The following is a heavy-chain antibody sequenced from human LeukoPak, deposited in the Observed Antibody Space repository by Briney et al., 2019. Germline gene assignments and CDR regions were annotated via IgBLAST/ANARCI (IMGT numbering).Heavy chain of an antibody. J-gene: IGHJ4*02. CDR2: IYYSGST. CDR1: GGSISSSSYY. Sequence: SETLSLTCTVSGGSISSSSYYWGWIRQPPGKGLEWIGSIYYSGSTYYNPSLKSRVTISVDTSKNQFSLKLSSVTAADTAVYYCARQGGSPKIFGYWGQGTLVTVSS. D-gene: IGHD1-26*01. V-gene: IGHV4-39*01. CDR3: ARQGGSPKIFGY.